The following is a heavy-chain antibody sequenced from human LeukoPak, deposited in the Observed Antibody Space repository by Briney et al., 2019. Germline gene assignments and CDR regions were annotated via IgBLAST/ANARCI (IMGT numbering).Heavy chain of an antibody. D-gene: IGHD6-19*01. CDR1: GYTFTSYG. J-gene: IGHJ6*03. Sequence: ASVKVSCKASGYTFTSYGISWVRQAPGQGLEWMGWISAYNGNTNYAQKLQGRVTMTTDTSTSTAYMELRSLRSDDTAVYYCARVTGYSSGWDHNYYYYFMDVWGKGTTVTVSS. CDR3: ARVTGYSSGWDHNYYYYFMDV. V-gene: IGHV1-18*01. CDR2: ISAYNGNT.